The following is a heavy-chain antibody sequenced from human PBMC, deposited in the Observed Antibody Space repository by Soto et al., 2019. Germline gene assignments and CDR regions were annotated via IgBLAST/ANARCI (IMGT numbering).Heavy chain of an antibody. V-gene: IGHV4-59*08. D-gene: IGHD6-19*01. CDR1: GGSISPYY. CDR2: IHYSGST. Sequence: QVQLQESGPGLVKPSETLSLTCTVSGGSISPYYWSWIRQSPGKGLEWIGYIHYSGSTNYNPSLKGQVTITVDTSKKHFSLKLRFVTAADTTVYYCARFQAVAGTGDWFDPWGQGTLVTVST. CDR3: ARFQAVAGTGDWFDP. J-gene: IGHJ5*02.